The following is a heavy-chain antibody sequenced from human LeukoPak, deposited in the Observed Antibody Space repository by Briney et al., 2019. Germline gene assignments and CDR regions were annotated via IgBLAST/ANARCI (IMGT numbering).Heavy chain of an antibody. CDR2: ISGSGGST. V-gene: IGHV3-23*01. D-gene: IGHD3-22*01. J-gene: IGHJ4*02. Sequence: PGGSLRLSCAASGFTFSSYAMSWVRQAPGKGLEWVSAISGSGGSTYYAASVKGRFTISRDNSKNTLYLQMNSLRAEDTAVYYCAKGSGYYYDSSGYIDYWGQGTLVTVSS. CDR1: GFTFSSYA. CDR3: AKGSGYYYDSSGYIDY.